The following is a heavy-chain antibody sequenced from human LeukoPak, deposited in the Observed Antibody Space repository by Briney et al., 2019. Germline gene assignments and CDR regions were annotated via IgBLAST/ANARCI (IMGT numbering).Heavy chain of an antibody. D-gene: IGHD6-19*01. J-gene: IGHJ3*02. CDR2: IYYSGST. CDR3: ARPYTSGYRGAFDI. V-gene: IGHV4-61*01. Sequence: SETLSLTCTVSGGSISSSSYYWSWIRQPPGKGLEWIGYIYYSGSTNYNPSLKSRVTISVDTSKNQFSLKLSSVTAADTAVYYCARPYTSGYRGAFDIWGQGTMVTVSS. CDR1: GGSISSSSYY.